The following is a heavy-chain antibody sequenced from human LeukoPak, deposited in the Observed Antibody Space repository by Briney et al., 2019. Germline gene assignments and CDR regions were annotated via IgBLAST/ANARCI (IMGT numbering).Heavy chain of an antibody. D-gene: IGHD5-12*01. CDR3: ARIDYHNY. CDR2: IYNSGNT. CDR1: GFTVSSNY. J-gene: IGHJ4*02. Sequence: GGSLRLSCAASGFTVSSNYMSWVRQAPGKGLEWVSVIYNSGNTYYSDSVRGRFLISRDNSKNTLYLQMNNLGAEDTAVYYCARIDYHNYWGQGTLVTVSS. V-gene: IGHV3-66*01.